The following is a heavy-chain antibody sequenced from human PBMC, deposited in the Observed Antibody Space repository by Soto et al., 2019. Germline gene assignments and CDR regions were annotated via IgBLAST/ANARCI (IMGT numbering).Heavy chain of an antibody. CDR2: VSHRGGT. V-gene: IGHV4-34*01. CDR3: ARAGFLEWLSINYYYYYGMDV. D-gene: IGHD3-3*01. J-gene: IGHJ6*02. Sequence: PSETLSLTCAVYGGSFTAYSWTYIRQPPGKGLEWIGEVSHRGGTKYNPSLRGRVIISVDTSKSQFSLNLRSVTAADTAVYYCARAGFLEWLSINYYYYYGMDVWGQGTTVTV. CDR1: GGSFTAYS.